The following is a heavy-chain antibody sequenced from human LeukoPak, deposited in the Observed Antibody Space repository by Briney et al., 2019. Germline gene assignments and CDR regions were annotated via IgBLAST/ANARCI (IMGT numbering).Heavy chain of an antibody. V-gene: IGHV4-38-2*01. J-gene: IGHJ6*03. CDR1: GYSISNGYY. CDR3: ARQHDSYYYYYIDV. Sequence: PSETLSLTCPVSGYSISNGYYWVWIRQPPGRGLEWIGSLYHSDSAYYNTSLRSRVSMSVDTSKNQFSLALSFVTAADTAVYYCARQHDSYYYYYIDVRGSGTTVTVSS. CDR2: LYHSDSA.